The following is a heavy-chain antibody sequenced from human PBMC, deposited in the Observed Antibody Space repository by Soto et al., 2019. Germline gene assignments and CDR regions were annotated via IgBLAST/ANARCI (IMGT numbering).Heavy chain of an antibody. CDR3: TNGRHSYQGIEFDF. Sequence: GGSLRLSCAVSGITFSSYGMHWVRQAPGEGLEWVAGISYDAIRIYHADSVKGRFTISRDDSKNTLFLQMDSLRVEDTAIYYCTNGRHSYQGIEFDFWGQGTLVTVSS. CDR1: GITFSSYG. V-gene: IGHV3-30*18. J-gene: IGHJ4*02. CDR2: ISYDAIRI. D-gene: IGHD5-18*01.